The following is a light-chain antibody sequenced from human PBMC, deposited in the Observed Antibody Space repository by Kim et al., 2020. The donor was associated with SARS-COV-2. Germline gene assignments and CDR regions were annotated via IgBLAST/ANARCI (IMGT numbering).Light chain of an antibody. Sequence: LSPGESATLSCRAIQSVSRNSLAWYQQKLGQTPRLLIYGASTRAPGIPDRFSGSGSGADFTLTISSLGPEDFAVYYCQHYGGSRYTFGQGTKLEI. CDR3: QHYGGSRYT. CDR1: QSVSRNS. CDR2: GAS. V-gene: IGKV3-20*01. J-gene: IGKJ2*01.